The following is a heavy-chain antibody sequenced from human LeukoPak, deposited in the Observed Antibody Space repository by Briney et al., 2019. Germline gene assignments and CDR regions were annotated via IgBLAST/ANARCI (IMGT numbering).Heavy chain of an antibody. CDR2: ISSNGGNT. D-gene: IGHD6-13*01. Sequence: LGGSLRLSCSASGFTFSSYAMHWVRQAPGKGLEYVSAISSNGGNTYYADSVKGRFTISRDNSKNTLYLQMSSLRAEDTAVYYCVKPKYSSSWATPFDPWGQGTLVTVSS. CDR3: VKPKYSSSWATPFDP. J-gene: IGHJ5*02. CDR1: GFTFSSYA. V-gene: IGHV3-64D*06.